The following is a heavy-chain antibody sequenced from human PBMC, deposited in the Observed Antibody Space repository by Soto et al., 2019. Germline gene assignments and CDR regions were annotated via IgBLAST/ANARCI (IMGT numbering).Heavy chain of an antibody. V-gene: IGHV3-74*01. CDR2: INPDGSAT. D-gene: IGHD3-10*01. CDR3: AKGIRQVATMVEFDS. J-gene: IGHJ4*02. CDR1: GFTFSSYW. Sequence: PGGSLRLSCAASGFTFSSYWMHWVRQAPGKGLVWVSRINPDGSATNYADSVKGRFTISRDNAKNTLYLQMNSLRAEDTAVFYCAKGIRQVATMVEFDSWGQGTLVTVSS.